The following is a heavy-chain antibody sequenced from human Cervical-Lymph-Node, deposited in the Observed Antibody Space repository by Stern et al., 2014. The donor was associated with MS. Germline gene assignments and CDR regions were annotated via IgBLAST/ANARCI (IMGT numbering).Heavy chain of an antibody. CDR3: ARSGRRQQLPEDY. V-gene: IGHV3-11*01. CDR2: ISSSGSTI. J-gene: IGHJ4*02. CDR1: GFTFRAYY. D-gene: IGHD6-13*01. Sequence: LQLVESGGGLVKPGGSLRLSCAASGFTFRAYYLSCIRQAPGQGLEWVSYISSSGSTIYYADSVKGRFTISRDNAKNSLYLQMNSLRAEDTAVYYCARSGRRQQLPEDYWGQGTLVTVSS.